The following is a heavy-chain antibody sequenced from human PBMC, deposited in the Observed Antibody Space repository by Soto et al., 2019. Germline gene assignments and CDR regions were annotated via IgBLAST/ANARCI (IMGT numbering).Heavy chain of an antibody. V-gene: IGHV4-39*01. CDR3: ARPYGAVTTPTYYFDY. CDR1: GGSISSSSYY. Sequence: SETLSLTCTVSGGSISSSSYYWGWIRQPPGKGLEWIGSIYYSGSTYYNPSLKSRVTMSVDTPTNQFSLKLSSVTAADTAVYYCARPYGAVTTPTYYFDYWCQGTLVTVSS. CDR2: IYYSGST. J-gene: IGHJ4*02. D-gene: IGHD2-2*01.